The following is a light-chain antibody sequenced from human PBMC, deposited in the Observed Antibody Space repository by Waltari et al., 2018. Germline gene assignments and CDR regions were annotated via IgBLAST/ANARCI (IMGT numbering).Light chain of an antibody. Sequence: EIVMTQSPATLSVSPGERATLSCRASQNIRNSLAWYQQKPGQAPRLLISLASIRATGIPARFSGSGSGTQFSLTISSLQHEDFAIYYCQHHSTWPPTFGPGTRV. CDR2: LAS. CDR1: QNIRNS. J-gene: IGKJ1*01. V-gene: IGKV3D-15*01. CDR3: QHHSTWPPT.